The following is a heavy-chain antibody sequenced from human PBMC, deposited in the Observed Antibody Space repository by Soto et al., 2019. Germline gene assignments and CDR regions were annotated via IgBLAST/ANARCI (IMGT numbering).Heavy chain of an antibody. V-gene: IGHV1-58*02. CDR1: AFTFTSSS. CDR3: AADPHYDYIWGGYKPPDAFDI. J-gene: IGHJ3*02. CDR2: IVVGSGNT. Sequence: SVKVSCKASAFTFTSSSMQWVRQARGQRLEWIGWIVVGSGNTNYAQKFQERVTITRDMSTSTAYMELSSLRSEDTAVYYCAADPHYDYIWGGYKPPDAFDIWGQGTMVTVSS. D-gene: IGHD3-16*01.